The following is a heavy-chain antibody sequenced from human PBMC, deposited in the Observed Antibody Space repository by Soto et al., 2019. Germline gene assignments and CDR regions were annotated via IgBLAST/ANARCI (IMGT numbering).Heavy chain of an antibody. D-gene: IGHD3-16*02. V-gene: IGHV3-7*03. CDR1: GFKFSDYW. J-gene: IGHJ4*02. Sequence: DVQLVESGGGWVQPGRSLRLSCAASGFKFSDYWMSWVRQAPGKGLEWVGNIKHDTSEAHYADAVKGRITITRDNIKNFLFLQMRDLRADDTASYYCARDGLLFSGPYRPSRFDYWGPGALVTVSS. CDR3: ARDGLLFSGPYRPSRFDY. CDR2: IKHDTSEA.